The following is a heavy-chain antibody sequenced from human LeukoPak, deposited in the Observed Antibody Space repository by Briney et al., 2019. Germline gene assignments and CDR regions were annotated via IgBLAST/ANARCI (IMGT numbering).Heavy chain of an antibody. Sequence: EASVKVSCKASGDTVSNYGISWVRQAPGQGLEWMGGIIPKLGRVNYAQKFQGRVMITAVESTNTVNMELNSLRAEDTAVYYCAKSPAGEEYSYGYVPDYWGQGTLVTVSS. CDR2: IIPKLGRV. V-gene: IGHV1-69*13. CDR3: AKSPAGEEYSYGYVPDY. CDR1: GDTVSNYG. J-gene: IGHJ4*02. D-gene: IGHD5-18*01.